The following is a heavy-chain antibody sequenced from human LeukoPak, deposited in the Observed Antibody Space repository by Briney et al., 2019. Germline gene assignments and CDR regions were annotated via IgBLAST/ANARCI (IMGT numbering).Heavy chain of an antibody. CDR3: ATPRRFDAFDI. CDR2: IYYSGST. Sequence: SETLSLTCTVSGGSISGSSYYWGWIRQPPGKGLEWIGSIYYSGSTYYNPSLKSRVTISVDTSKNQFSLKLISVTAADTAVYYCATPRRFDAFDIWGQGTMVTVSS. J-gene: IGHJ3*02. CDR1: GGSISGSSYY. V-gene: IGHV4-39*01.